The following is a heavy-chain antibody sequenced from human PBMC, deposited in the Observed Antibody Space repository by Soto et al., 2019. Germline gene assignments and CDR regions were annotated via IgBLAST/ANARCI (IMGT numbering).Heavy chain of an antibody. J-gene: IGHJ4*02. V-gene: IGHV3-15*01. CDR2: IKSKTDGGTT. Sequence: EVQLVESGGGLVKPGGSLRLSCAASGFTFSDAWMSWVRQAPGKGLEWVGRIKSKTDGGTTDYAAPVKGRFTISRDDSKNTLYLQINSLKTEDTAVYSCTSDRYCSSTSCPILSDYWGQGTLVTVSS. D-gene: IGHD2-2*01. CDR3: TSDRYCSSTSCPILSDY. CDR1: GFTFSDAW.